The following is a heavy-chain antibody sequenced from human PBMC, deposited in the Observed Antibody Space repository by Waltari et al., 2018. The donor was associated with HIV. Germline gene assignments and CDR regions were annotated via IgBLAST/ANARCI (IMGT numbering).Heavy chain of an antibody. V-gene: IGHV4-4*02. CDR1: GGSISSRQW. CDR2: LYHSGTT. CDR3: ARVSSLTGYYKALDY. D-gene: IGHD3-9*01. J-gene: IGHJ4*02. Sequence: QVQLQDSGPGLVKPSGTLSLTCVVSGGSISSRQWWGWVRQPPGKGLEWIGELYHSGTTNYNPSLKSRVTIAVDKSKDKFTLKLRSVTAADTAVYFCARVSSLTGYYKALDYWGQGTLVTVSS.